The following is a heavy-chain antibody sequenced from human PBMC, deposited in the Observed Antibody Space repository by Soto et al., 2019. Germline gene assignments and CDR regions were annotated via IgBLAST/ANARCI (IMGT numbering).Heavy chain of an antibody. D-gene: IGHD1-26*01. J-gene: IGHJ4*02. V-gene: IGHV2-5*02. CDR3: AQGRAEWAYFDY. Sequence: QITLRESGPTLVRPTQTLTLTCTFSGFSLNTDEVSVSWNRQPPGKAPEWLALIYWDDDKRYKSSLKNRVTITKDPYKNQVVLTMSNMSPVDTAIYYCAQGRAEWAYFDYWGQGTPVTVSS. CDR1: GFSLNTDEVS. CDR2: IYWDDDK.